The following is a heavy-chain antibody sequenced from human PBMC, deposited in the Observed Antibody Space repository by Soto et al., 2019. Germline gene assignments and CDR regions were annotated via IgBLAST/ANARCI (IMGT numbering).Heavy chain of an antibody. J-gene: IGHJ6*02. Sequence: SETLSLTCTVSGGSICSSSYYWGWIRQPPGKGLEWIGSIYYSGSTYYNPSLKSRVTISVDTSKNQFSLKLSSVTAADTAVYYCASLYGSGSYHYYYYYYGMDVWGQGTTVTVSS. CDR3: ASLYGSGSYHYYYYYYGMDV. D-gene: IGHD3-10*01. CDR1: GGSICSSSYY. V-gene: IGHV4-39*01. CDR2: IYYSGST.